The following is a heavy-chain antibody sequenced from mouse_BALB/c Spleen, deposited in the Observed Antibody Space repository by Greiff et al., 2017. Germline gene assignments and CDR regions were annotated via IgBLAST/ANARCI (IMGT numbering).Heavy chain of an antibody. J-gene: IGHJ4*01. CDR1: GFTFSSYG. CDR2: IISGGSYT. V-gene: IGHV5-6*01. Sequence: EVKVVESGGDLVKPGGSLKLSCAASGFTFSSYGMSWVRQTPDNRLGWVATIISGGSYTYYPDSVKGRFPISRDTAKNTLYLQMSSLNSKYTAMYYYARQRDYGGSALAYWGQGTSVTVSS. CDR3: ARQRDYGGSALAY. D-gene: IGHD2-4*01.